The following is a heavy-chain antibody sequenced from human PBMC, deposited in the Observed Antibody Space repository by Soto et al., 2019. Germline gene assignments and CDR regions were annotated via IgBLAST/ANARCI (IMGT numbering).Heavy chain of an antibody. Sequence: QVQLVQSGAEVMKPGASVKISCKTSGYTFTNNYINWVRQAPGQGLEWMGLINPNGASTTYAQTFQGRVTMTRDTSTSTVYMELSSLRSDDTAVYYCARVYGLVKHDDFWSGYYDYWGQGTLVTVSS. CDR3: ARVYGLVKHDDFWSGYYDY. J-gene: IGHJ4*02. D-gene: IGHD3-3*01. CDR2: INPNGAST. V-gene: IGHV1-46*01. CDR1: GYTFTNNY.